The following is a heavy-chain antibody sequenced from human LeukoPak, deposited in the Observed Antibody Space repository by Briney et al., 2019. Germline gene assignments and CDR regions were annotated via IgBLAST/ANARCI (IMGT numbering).Heavy chain of an antibody. CDR2: INHSGST. Sequence: SETLSLTCAVYGGSFSGYYWSWIRQPPGKGLEWIGEINHSGSTNYNPSLKSRVTISVDTSKNQFSLKLSSVTAADSAVYYCARMKSNWFDPWGQGTLVTVSA. D-gene: IGHD2-8*01. V-gene: IGHV4-34*01. CDR3: ARMKSNWFDP. CDR1: GGSFSGYY. J-gene: IGHJ5*02.